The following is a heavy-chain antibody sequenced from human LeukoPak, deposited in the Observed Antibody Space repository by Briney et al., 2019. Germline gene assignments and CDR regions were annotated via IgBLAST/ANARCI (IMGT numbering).Heavy chain of an antibody. CDR1: GFTFSNYG. Sequence: PGGSLRLSCAASGFTFSNYGMHWARQAPGKGLEWVAFIRYDGSKKYYADSLKGRFTISRDNSKNTQHLQMNSLRAEDTAVYYCVKDGYASGSYPNYFGSWGQGTLVTVSS. CDR3: VKDGYASGSYPNYFGS. CDR2: IRYDGSKK. J-gene: IGHJ4*02. V-gene: IGHV3-30*02. D-gene: IGHD3-10*01.